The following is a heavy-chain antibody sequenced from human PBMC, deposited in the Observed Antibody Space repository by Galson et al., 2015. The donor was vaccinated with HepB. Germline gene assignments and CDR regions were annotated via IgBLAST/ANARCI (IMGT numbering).Heavy chain of an antibody. CDR2: ISAYNGNT. D-gene: IGHD2-8*01. Sequence: SVKVSCKASGYTFTSYGISWVRQAPGQGLEWVGWISAYNGNTNYAQKLQGRVTMTTDTSTSTAYMELRSLRSDDTAVYYCATIGRYCTNGVCYTSNGMDVWGQGTTVTVSS. J-gene: IGHJ6*02. CDR1: GYTFTSYG. CDR3: ATIGRYCTNGVCYTSNGMDV. V-gene: IGHV1-18*04.